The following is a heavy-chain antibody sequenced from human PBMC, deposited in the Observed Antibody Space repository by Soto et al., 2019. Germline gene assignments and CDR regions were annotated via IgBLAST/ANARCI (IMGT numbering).Heavy chain of an antibody. CDR2: IYYSGST. D-gene: IGHD2-15*01. Sequence: QLQLQESGPGLVKPSETLSLTCTVSGGSISSSSYYWGWIRQPPGKGLEWIGSIYYSGSTYYNPSLKSRVTISVDTSKNQFSLKLSSVTAADTAVYYCARHGPDGVVVVAATPFNWFDPWGQGTLVTVSS. CDR3: ARHGPDGVVVVAATPFNWFDP. CDR1: GGSISSSSYY. J-gene: IGHJ5*02. V-gene: IGHV4-39*01.